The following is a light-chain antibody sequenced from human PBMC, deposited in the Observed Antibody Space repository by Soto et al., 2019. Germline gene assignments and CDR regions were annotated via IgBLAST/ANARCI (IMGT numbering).Light chain of an antibody. Sequence: QSALTQPASLSGSPGQSITISCTGTSSDIGAYDYVSWFQQHPGKAPKLMISEVNNRPSGVSNRFSGSKSGNTAYLTISGPQFEDEAEYFCFSFPPPSTHFSGTGTKVTVL. J-gene: IGLJ1*01. CDR1: SSDIGAYDY. CDR2: EVN. V-gene: IGLV2-14*01. CDR3: FSFPPPSTHF.